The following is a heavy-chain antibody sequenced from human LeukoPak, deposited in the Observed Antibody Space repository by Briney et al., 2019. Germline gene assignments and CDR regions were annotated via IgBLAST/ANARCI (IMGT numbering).Heavy chain of an antibody. J-gene: IGHJ4*02. D-gene: IGHD1-26*01. CDR3: AISTSGSYSYDY. Sequence: GGSLRLSCAASGFTFSSYSMNWVRQAPGKGLEWVSSISSSSSYIYYADSVKGRFTISRDNAKNSLYLQMNSLRAEDTAVYYCAISTSGSYSYDYWGQGTLVTVSS. CDR1: GFTFSSYS. V-gene: IGHV3-21*01. CDR2: ISSSSSYI.